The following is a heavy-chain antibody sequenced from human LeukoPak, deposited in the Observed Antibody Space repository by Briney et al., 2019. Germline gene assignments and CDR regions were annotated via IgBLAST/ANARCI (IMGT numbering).Heavy chain of an antibody. CDR2: ITADDGDT. J-gene: IGHJ3*02. CDR1: GYTFTKYA. V-gene: IGHV1-3*01. Sequence: ASVKVSCKASGYTFTKYAIHWVRQAPGHRLEWMGWITADDGDTKYSEDLQGKVTMTRDTSISTAYMELSRLRSDDTAVYYCARVCHYDILTGYPRDAFDIWGQGTMVTVSS. D-gene: IGHD3-9*01. CDR3: ARVCHYDILTGYPRDAFDI.